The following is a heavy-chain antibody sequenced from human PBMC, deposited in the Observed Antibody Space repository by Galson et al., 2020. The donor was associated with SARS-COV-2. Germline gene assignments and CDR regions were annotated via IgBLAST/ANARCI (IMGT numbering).Heavy chain of an antibody. CDR3: ARDSQGGNDYNYLLF. CDR2: ITPSGGGT. V-gene: IGHV1-46*01. CDR1: GYTFTSSY. J-gene: IGHJ4*02. D-gene: IGHD4-4*01. Sequence: ASVKVSCKASGYTFTSSYIHWVRQAPGQALEWMGIITPSGGGTTYAQKFQGRVTMTRDTSTSTVYMELSSLRSEDTAVYYCARDSQGGNDYNYLLFWGQGTLVTVSS.